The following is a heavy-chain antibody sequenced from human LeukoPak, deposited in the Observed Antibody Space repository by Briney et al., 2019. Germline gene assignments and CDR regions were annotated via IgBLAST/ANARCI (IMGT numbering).Heavy chain of an antibody. J-gene: IGHJ4*02. Sequence: GGSLRLSCAASGFTFPNYWMQWVRRAPGKGLEWVSPINNDGTTTAYADSVKGQFTNSRHNAKNTMYLQMNSLRAEDTAVYYFPRTYSSFDYWGQGTLVTVPS. CDR1: GFTFPNYW. CDR3: PRTYSSFDY. D-gene: IGHD5-18*01. V-gene: IGHV3-74*01. CDR2: INNDGTTT.